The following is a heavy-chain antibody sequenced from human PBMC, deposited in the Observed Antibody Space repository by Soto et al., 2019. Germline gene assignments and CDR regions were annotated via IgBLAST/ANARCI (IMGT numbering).Heavy chain of an antibody. D-gene: IGHD6-19*01. Sequence: QVQLQESGPGLVKPSETLSLTSSVYGGSFSSHYWSWIRQPPGKGLEWIGEINASGRPTYNPSLTSRITISVDTSKNQFSLNLTSVTAADTAVYYCARGSVGTGWFDPWGQGTLVTVSS. CDR1: GGSFSSHY. CDR3: ARGSVGTGWFDP. V-gene: IGHV4-34*10. CDR2: INASGRP. J-gene: IGHJ5*02.